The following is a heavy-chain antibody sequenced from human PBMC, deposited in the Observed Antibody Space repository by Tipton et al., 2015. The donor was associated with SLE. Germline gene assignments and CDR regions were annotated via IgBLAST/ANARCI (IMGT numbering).Heavy chain of an antibody. CDR1: GYSISSGYY. CDR2: IYHSGST. J-gene: IGHJ4*02. V-gene: IGHV4-38-2*02. CDR3: ARGNSGSYWVDY. D-gene: IGHD1-26*01. Sequence: TLSLTCTVSGYSISSGYYWGWIRQPPGKGLEWIGSIYHSGSTNYNPSLKSRVTISVDTSKNQFSLKLSSVTAADTAVYYCARGNSGSYWVDYWGQGALVTVSS.